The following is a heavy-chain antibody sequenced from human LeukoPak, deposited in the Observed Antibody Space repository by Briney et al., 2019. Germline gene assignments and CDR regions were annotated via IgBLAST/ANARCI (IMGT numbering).Heavy chain of an antibody. CDR3: XXXXXXXLXXI. V-gene: IGHV4-39*07. CDR1: NXX. J-gene: IGHJ3*02. CDR2: IFYIGST. Sequence: NXXWGWIRQPPXXXLEWVGNIFYIGSTXYSPSLKSRVTISLXXSRXQFSLKLTSVTAADTAVYSXXXXXXXXLXXIWXQGXXXXVSS.